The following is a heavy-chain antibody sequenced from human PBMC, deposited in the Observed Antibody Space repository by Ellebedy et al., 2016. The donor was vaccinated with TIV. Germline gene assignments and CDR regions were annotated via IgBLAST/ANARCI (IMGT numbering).Heavy chain of an antibody. CDR2: ISWNSGSI. J-gene: IGHJ5*02. V-gene: IGHV3-9*01. Sequence: SLKISXAASGFTFDDYAMHWVRQAPGKGLEWVSGISWNSGSIGYADSVKGRFTISRDNAKNSLYLQMNSLRAEDTALYYCAKSMDDFWSGYSTGWFDPWGQGTLVTVSS. D-gene: IGHD3-3*01. CDR3: AKSMDDFWSGYSTGWFDP. CDR1: GFTFDDYA.